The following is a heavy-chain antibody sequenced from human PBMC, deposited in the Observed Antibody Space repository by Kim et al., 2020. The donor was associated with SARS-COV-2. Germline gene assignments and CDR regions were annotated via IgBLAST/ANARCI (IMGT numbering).Heavy chain of an antibody. D-gene: IGHD6-13*01. Sequence: ASVKVSCKASGYSFTSYSFSWVRQAPGQGLEWMGWISTYNGNTNYAQKFQGRVTMTTDTSTSTAYIELRSLRSDDTAVYYCARDAVSSYSRSWDYNWFDPWGQGTLVTVSS. CDR3: ARDAVSSYSRSWDYNWFDP. V-gene: IGHV1-18*04. J-gene: IGHJ5*02. CDR1: GYSFTSYS. CDR2: ISTYNGNT.